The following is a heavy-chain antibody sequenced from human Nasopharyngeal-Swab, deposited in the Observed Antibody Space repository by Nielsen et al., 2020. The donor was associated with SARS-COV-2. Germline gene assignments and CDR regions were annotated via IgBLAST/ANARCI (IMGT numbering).Heavy chain of an antibody. D-gene: IGHD6-13*01. CDR3: ARVGGIPGGYSSSWGYYYGMDV. Sequence: SETLSLTCTVSGGSISSYYWSWIRQPPGKGLEWIGEINHSGSTNYNPSLKSRVTISVDTSKNQFSLKLSSVTAADTAVYYCARVGGIPGGYSSSWGYYYGMDVWGQGTTVTVSS. V-gene: IGHV4-34*01. CDR1: GGSISSYY. J-gene: IGHJ6*02. CDR2: INHSGST.